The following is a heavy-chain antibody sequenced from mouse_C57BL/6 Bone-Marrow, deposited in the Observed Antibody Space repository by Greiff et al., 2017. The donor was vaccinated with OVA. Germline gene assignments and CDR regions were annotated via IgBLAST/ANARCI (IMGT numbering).Heavy chain of an antibody. J-gene: IGHJ3*01. Sequence: ESGPGILQPSQTLSLTCSFSGFSLSTFGMGVGWIRQPSGKGLEWLAHIWWDDDKYYNPALKSRLTISKDTSKNQVFLKIANVDTADTATYYCARIALIYYGSLFAYWGQGTLVTVSA. D-gene: IGHD2-2*01. CDR3: ARIALIYYGSLFAY. CDR1: GFSLSTFGMG. CDR2: IWWDDDK. V-gene: IGHV8-8*01.